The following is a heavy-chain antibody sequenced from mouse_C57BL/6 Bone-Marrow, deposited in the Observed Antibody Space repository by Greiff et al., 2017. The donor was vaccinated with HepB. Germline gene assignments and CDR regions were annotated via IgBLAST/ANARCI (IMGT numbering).Heavy chain of an antibody. J-gene: IGHJ2*01. D-gene: IGHD1-1*01. CDR1: GYAFSSYW. CDR2: IYPGDGDT. CDR3: ARWGYYYGSSREALFDY. V-gene: IGHV1-80*01. Sequence: VKLQESGAELVKPGASVKISCKASGYAFSSYWMNWVKQRPGKGLEWIGQIYPGDGDTNYNGKFKGKATLTADKSSSTAYMQLSSLTSEDSAVYFCARWGYYYGSSREALFDYWGQGTTLTVSS.